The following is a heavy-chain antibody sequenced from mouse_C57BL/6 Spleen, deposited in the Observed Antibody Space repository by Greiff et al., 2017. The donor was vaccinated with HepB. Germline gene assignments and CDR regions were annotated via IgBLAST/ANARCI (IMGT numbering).Heavy chain of an antibody. CDR3: ARPITTVGDFDV. D-gene: IGHD1-1*01. CDR2: ISGGGSYT. CDR1: GFTFSSYA. V-gene: IGHV5-4*01. Sequence: EVHLVESGGGLVKPGGSLKLSCAASGFTFSSYAMSWVRQTPEKRLEWVATISGGGSYTYYPDNVKGRFTISRDNAKNNLYLQMSHLKSEDTAMYYCARPITTVGDFDVWGTGTTVTVSS. J-gene: IGHJ1*03.